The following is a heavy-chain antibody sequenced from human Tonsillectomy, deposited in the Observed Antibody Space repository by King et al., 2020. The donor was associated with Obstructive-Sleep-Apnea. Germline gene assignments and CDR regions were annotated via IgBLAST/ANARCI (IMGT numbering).Heavy chain of an antibody. V-gene: IGHV4-31*01. CDR2: IYYSGST. CDR3: ARAVSLWLLPLDAFDI. CDR1: GGSISSGGYY. Sequence: QLQESGPGLVKPSQTLSLTCTVSGGSISSGGYYWSWIRQHPGKGLEWIGYIYYSGSTYYNPSLKSLVTISVDTSKNQFSLKLSSVTAADTAVYYCARAVSLWLLPLDAFDIWGQGTMVTVSS. J-gene: IGHJ3*02. D-gene: IGHD3-22*01.